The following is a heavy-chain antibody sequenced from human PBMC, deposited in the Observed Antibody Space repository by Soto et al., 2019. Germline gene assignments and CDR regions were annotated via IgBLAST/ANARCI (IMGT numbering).Heavy chain of an antibody. J-gene: IGHJ1*01. Sequence: PGGSLRLSCAASGFTFSSYAMSWVRQAPGKGLEWVSAISGSGGSTYYADSVKGRFTISRDNSKNTPYLQMNSLRAEDTAVYYCAKVFSSGWYRGYFQHWGQGTLVTVSS. CDR3: AKVFSSGWYRGYFQH. D-gene: IGHD6-19*01. CDR2: ISGSGGST. CDR1: GFTFSSYA. V-gene: IGHV3-23*01.